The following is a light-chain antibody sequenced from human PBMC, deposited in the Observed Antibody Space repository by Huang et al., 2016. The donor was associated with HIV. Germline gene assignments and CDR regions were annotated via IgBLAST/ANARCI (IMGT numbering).Light chain of an antibody. J-gene: IGKJ3*01. CDR2: GAS. CDR1: QSVSSSY. V-gene: IGKV3-20*01. CDR3: QQYGSSPPT. Sequence: EIVLTQSPGTLSLSPGETTTLSCRASQSVSSSYLAWFQQKPGQAPRLLIYGASSRATGIPDRFSGSGSGTDFTLTISRLEPEDFAVYYCQQYGSSPPTFGPGTKVDIK.